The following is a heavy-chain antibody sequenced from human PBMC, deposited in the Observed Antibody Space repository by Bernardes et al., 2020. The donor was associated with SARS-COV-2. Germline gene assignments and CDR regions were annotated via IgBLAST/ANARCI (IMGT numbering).Heavy chain of an antibody. CDR2: IIPPFGTT. V-gene: IGHV1-69*13. Sequence: SVQVSCKTSGNTFTSYAVIWVRQAPGQGLECMGGIIPPFGTTNYAQNFQGRVTIAADESTSTVYMELSSLRSEDTAMYYCARSGTYPDAFDIWGQGTMVTVSS. CDR1: GNTFTSYA. D-gene: IGHD1-26*01. J-gene: IGHJ3*02. CDR3: ARSGTYPDAFDI.